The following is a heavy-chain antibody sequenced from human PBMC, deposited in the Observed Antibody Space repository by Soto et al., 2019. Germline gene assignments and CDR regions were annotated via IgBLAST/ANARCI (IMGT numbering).Heavy chain of an antibody. D-gene: IGHD3-3*01. J-gene: IGHJ6*02. CDR1: GGTFSSYA. CDR3: ARDPYPLRFLEWLSSGYYGMDV. V-gene: IGHV1-69*13. CDR2: TIPILGTA. Sequence: SVKVSCKASGGTFSSYAISWVRQAPGQGLEWMGGTIPILGTANYAQKFQGGVTISADESTSTAYMELSSLRSEDTAVYYCARDPYPLRFLEWLSSGYYGMDVWGQGTTVTVSS.